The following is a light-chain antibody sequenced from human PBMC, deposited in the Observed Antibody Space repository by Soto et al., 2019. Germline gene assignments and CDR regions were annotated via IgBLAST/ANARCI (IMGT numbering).Light chain of an antibody. J-gene: IGKJ1*01. Sequence: DIQMTQSPSSLSASVGDRVTITCRASQSISNYLNWYQQKPGKAPKLLIYAASSLQSGVPSRFSGSGSGTDFTLTISSLQTEDFATYSCQQSYSSWTFGQGTKVEI. CDR1: QSISNY. CDR2: AAS. V-gene: IGKV1-39*01. CDR3: QQSYSSWT.